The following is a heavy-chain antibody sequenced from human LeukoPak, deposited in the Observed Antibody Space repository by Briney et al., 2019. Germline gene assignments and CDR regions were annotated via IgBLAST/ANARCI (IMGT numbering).Heavy chain of an antibody. J-gene: IGHJ2*01. CDR1: GGSVSSGSYY. CDR3: SRDLGIVGAHFDL. V-gene: IGHV4-61*01. D-gene: IGHD1-26*01. Sequence: PSETLSLTCTVSGGSVSSGSYYWSWIRQPTGKGLEWIGYISYSGSTKYNPSLKSRVTISVDTSKNHFSLKLSSVTAADTAVYYCSRDLGIVGAHFDLWGRGTLVTVSS. CDR2: ISYSGST.